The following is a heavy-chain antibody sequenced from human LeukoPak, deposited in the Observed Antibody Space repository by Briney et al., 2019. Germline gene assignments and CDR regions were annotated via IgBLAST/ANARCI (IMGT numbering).Heavy chain of an antibody. CDR3: ARGSSGWSSFDY. D-gene: IGHD6-19*01. V-gene: IGHV1-46*01. CDR1: GYTLISYY. Sequence: GASVKVSCKASGYTLISYYMYWVRQAPGHGLEWMGFINPSAGNTAYAQKFQGRVTMSRDTSTSTVYMDLTSLRSDDTAVYYCARGSSGWSSFDYWGQGTLVTVSS. CDR2: INPSAGNT. J-gene: IGHJ4*02.